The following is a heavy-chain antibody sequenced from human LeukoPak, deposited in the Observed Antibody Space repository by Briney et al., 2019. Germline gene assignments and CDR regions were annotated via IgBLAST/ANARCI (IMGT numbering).Heavy chain of an antibody. D-gene: IGHD3-16*02. CDR2: IIPIYGTA. V-gene: IGHV1-69*13. CDR3: ASGTGSYRRNWFNP. Sequence: VASVKVSCKASGGTFSSYAISWVRQAPGQGLECMGGIIPIYGTANYAQKFQGRVTITADESTSTAYMELSSLRSEDTAVYYCASGTGSYRRNWFNPWGQGTLVTVSS. J-gene: IGHJ5*02. CDR1: GGTFSSYA.